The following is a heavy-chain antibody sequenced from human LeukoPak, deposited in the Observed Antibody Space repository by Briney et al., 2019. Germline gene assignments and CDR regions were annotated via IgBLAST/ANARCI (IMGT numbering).Heavy chain of an antibody. D-gene: IGHD3-10*01. CDR3: ARLLFGSGSYSAHPPDY. CDR1: GYTFTSYW. Sequence: GESLKISCKGSGYTFTSYWIACVRQMPGKGLERMGIIYPGDADTRYSPSFQGQVTISADKSISTAYLQWSSLKASDTAMYYCARLLFGSGSYSAHPPDYWGQGTLVTVSS. V-gene: IGHV5-51*01. CDR2: IYPGDADT. J-gene: IGHJ4*02.